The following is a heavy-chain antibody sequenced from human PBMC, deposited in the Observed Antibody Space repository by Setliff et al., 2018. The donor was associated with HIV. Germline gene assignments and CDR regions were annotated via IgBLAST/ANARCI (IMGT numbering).Heavy chain of an antibody. V-gene: IGHV4-34*01. CDR2: INHSGST. CDR3: ARDSTDGSGFPGPPSF. D-gene: IGHD3-22*01. J-gene: IGHJ4*02. CDR1: GGSFSTYY. Sequence: SETLSLTCAVYGGSFSTYYWNWIRQPPGKGLEWIGEINHSGSTNYNPSLKSRVTISVDTSKNQFSLKLSSVTAADTAVYYCARDSTDGSGFPGPPSFWSQGTLVTVSS.